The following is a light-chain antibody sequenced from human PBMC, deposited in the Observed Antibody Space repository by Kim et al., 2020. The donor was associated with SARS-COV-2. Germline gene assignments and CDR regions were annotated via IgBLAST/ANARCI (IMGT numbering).Light chain of an antibody. CDR3: ASFTSKSTPS. J-gene: IGLJ1*01. CDR1: SSAVGAYDY. V-gene: IGLV2-14*03. Sequence: GQSITISCTGTSSAVGAYDYVSWYQQHPGKAPKLMIYDVNNRPSGVSNRFSGSKSDNTASLTISGLQPEDEADYYCASFTSKSTPSFGTGTKVTVL. CDR2: DVN.